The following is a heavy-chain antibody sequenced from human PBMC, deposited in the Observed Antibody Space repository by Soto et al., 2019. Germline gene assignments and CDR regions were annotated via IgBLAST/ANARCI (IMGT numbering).Heavy chain of an antibody. Sequence: ASVKVSCKASGGTFSSYAISWVRQAPGQGLEWMGGIIPIFGTANYAQKFQGRVTITADDSTSTAYMELSSLRSEDTAVYYCARVLGGSPPYGMDVWGQGTTVTVSS. J-gene: IGHJ6*02. V-gene: IGHV1-69*13. CDR2: IIPIFGTA. D-gene: IGHD2-15*01. CDR1: GGTFSSYA. CDR3: ARVLGGSPPYGMDV.